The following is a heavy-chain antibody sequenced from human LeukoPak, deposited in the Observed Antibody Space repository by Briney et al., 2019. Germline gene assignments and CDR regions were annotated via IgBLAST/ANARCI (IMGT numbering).Heavy chain of an antibody. V-gene: IGHV3-23*01. CDR3: AKIPQTTSVGYFDY. CDR1: VFIFSNCV. D-gene: IGHD4-17*01. J-gene: IGHJ4*02. Sequence: QPGCSLRLSCAASVFIFSNCVMSLVRPAPRKGLEWVSGISGSGVSTYYADSVKGRFTISRDNSKNTLYLQMSSLRAEDTAVYYCAKIPQTTSVGYFDYWGQGNLVTVSS. CDR2: ISGSGVST.